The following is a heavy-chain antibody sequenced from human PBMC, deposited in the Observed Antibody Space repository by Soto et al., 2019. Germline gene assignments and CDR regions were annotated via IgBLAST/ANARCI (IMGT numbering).Heavy chain of an antibody. V-gene: IGHV3-15*01. CDR2: IKSKTDGGTT. D-gene: IGHD2-15*01. CDR1: GFTFSNAW. J-gene: IGHJ6*02. Sequence: EVQLVESGGGLVKPGGSLRLSCAASGFTFSNAWMSWVRQAPGKGLEWVGRIKSKTDGGTTDYAAPVKGRFTISRDDSKHTLYLKMNSLKTEDTAVYYCTTDDIVVVVAATRDYYYYGMDVWGQGTTVTVSS. CDR3: TTDDIVVVVAATRDYYYYGMDV.